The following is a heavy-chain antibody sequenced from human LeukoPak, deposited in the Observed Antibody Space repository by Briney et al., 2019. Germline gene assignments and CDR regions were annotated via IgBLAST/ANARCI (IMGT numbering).Heavy chain of an antibody. CDR1: GGSISTYY. V-gene: IGHV4-59*01. Sequence: SETLSLTCTVSGGSISTYYWSWIRQPPGKGLEWTGYIYYSGTTVYNPSLKSRVTISVDTSKNQFSLRLSSVTAADTAVYYCARGPSILSPEAQSLYWGQGTLVAVSS. J-gene: IGHJ4*02. CDR2: IYYSGTT. D-gene: IGHD3-3*01. CDR3: ARGPSILSPEAQSLY.